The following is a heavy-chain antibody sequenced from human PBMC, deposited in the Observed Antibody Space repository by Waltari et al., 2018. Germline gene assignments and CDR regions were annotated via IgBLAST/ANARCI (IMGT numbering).Heavy chain of an antibody. Sequence: QVQLQESGPGLVKPSETLSLTCTVSGGSISSHYWSWIRQPPGKGLEWIGYIYYSGSTNYNPSLKSRVTISVDTSKNQFSLKLSSVTAADTAVYYCARVDCGGDCYGYYGMDVWGQGTTVTVSS. D-gene: IGHD2-21*01. J-gene: IGHJ6*02. CDR3: ARVDCGGDCYGYYGMDV. CDR1: GGSISSHY. CDR2: IYYSGST. V-gene: IGHV4-59*11.